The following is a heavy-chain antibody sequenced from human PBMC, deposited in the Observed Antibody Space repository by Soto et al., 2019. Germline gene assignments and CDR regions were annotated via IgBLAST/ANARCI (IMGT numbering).Heavy chain of an antibody. Sequence: GGSLRLSCAASGFTFSSYAMSWVRQAPGKGLEWVSAISGRCGSTYYADSVKGRLTISRDNSKNTLYLQMNSLRAEDTAVYYCAKTAKTPTYCRGDCYWATDYWGQGTLVTVSS. V-gene: IGHV3-23*01. CDR3: AKTAKTPTYCRGDCYWATDY. CDR1: GFTFSSYA. J-gene: IGHJ4*02. CDR2: ISGRCGST. D-gene: IGHD2-21*02.